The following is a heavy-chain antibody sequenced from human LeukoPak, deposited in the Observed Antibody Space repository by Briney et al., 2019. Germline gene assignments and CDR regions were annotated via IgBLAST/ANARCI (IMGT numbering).Heavy chain of an antibody. D-gene: IGHD4-17*01. CDR2: IYYSGST. CDR3: RAYGDAFDY. CDR1: GGSISSYY. Sequence: PAETLCLTCTASGGSISSYYRSWIRQPPGKGLEWIWYIYYSGSTNYNPSLKSRITISVDTSKNQFSLKLSSVTAADTAVYYCRAYGDAFDYWGQGTLVTPPS. J-gene: IGHJ4*02. V-gene: IGHV4-59*01.